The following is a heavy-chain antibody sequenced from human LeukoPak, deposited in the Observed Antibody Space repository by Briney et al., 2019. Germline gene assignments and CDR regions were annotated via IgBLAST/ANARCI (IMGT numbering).Heavy chain of an antibody. CDR3: ASLVYYYDSGSYSPR. V-gene: IGHV3-48*03. Sequence: GGSLRLSCAASGCSFSNYEMNWVPQAPGKGLEWVSYISSSGSTIYYADSVKGRFTISRDNAKNSLYLQMNALRAEDTAIYYCASLVYYYDSGSYSPRWGQGTLVTVSS. J-gene: IGHJ4*02. CDR1: GCSFSNYE. D-gene: IGHD3-10*01. CDR2: ISSSGSTI.